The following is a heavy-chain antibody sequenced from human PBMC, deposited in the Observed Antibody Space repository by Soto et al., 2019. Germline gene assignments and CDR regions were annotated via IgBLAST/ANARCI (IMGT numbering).Heavy chain of an antibody. Sequence: SETLSLTCAVSGGSISSSNWWSWVRQPPGKGLEWIGEIYHSGSTNYNPSLKSRVTISVDKSKNQFSLKLSSVTAADTAVYYCARARAAGYYYYGMDVWGQGTTVTVSS. V-gene: IGHV4-4*02. CDR1: GGSISSSNW. CDR2: IYHSGST. CDR3: ARARAAGYYYYGMDV. D-gene: IGHD6-13*01. J-gene: IGHJ6*02.